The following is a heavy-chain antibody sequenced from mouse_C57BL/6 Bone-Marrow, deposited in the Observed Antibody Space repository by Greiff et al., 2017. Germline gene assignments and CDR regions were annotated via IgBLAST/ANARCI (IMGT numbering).Heavy chain of an antibody. CDR3: ARAEYYGSSYVPHYYAMDY. Sequence: QVQLQQPGAELVRPGSSVKLSCKASGYTFTSYWMHWVKQRPIQGLEWIGNIDPSDSETPYNQKFKDKATLTVDKSSSTAYMPLSSLTSEDSAVYDGARAEYYGSSYVPHYYAMDYWGQGTSVTVSS. V-gene: IGHV1-52*01. CDR1: GYTFTSYW. D-gene: IGHD1-1*01. CDR2: IDPSDSET. J-gene: IGHJ4*01.